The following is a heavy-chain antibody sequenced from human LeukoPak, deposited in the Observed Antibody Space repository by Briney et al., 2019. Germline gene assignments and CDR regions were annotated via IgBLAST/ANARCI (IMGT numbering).Heavy chain of an antibody. CDR3: AKSNSGWHGGFDC. D-gene: IGHD6-19*01. CDR1: GFTFSNYG. Sequence: GGSLRLSCAASGFTFSNYGMHWVRQAPGKGLEWVAVLSHDGSEKYYADSVKGRCTISRDNSKNTLYLEMNSLRAEDTAVYYCAKSNSGWHGGFDCWGQGILVTVSS. CDR2: LSHDGSEK. V-gene: IGHV3-30*18. J-gene: IGHJ4*02.